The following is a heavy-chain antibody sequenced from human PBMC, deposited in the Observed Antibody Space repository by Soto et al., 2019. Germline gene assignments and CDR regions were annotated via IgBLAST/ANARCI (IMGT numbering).Heavy chain of an antibody. Sequence: GASVKVSCKASGFTFTSSAVQWVRQARGQRLEWIGWIAVGSGNTNYAQKFQERVTITRDMSTSTAYMELSSLRSEDTAVYYCAADGLHYDFWSHFDYWGQGTLVTVSS. D-gene: IGHD3-3*01. CDR1: GFTFTSSA. CDR3: AADGLHYDFWSHFDY. J-gene: IGHJ4*02. V-gene: IGHV1-58*01. CDR2: IAVGSGNT.